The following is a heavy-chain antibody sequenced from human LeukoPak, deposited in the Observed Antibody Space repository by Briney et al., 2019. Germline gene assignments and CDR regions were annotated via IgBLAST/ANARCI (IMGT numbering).Heavy chain of an antibody. CDR3: ARDPVGATKYNWFDP. Sequence: ALVKVSCKASGYTFTSYGISWVRQAPGQGLEWMGWISAYNGNTNYAQKLQGRVTMTTDTSTSTAYMELRSLRSDDTAVYYCARDPVGATKYNWFDPWGQGTLVTVSS. CDR2: ISAYNGNT. CDR1: GYTFTSYG. V-gene: IGHV1-18*01. D-gene: IGHD1-26*01. J-gene: IGHJ5*02.